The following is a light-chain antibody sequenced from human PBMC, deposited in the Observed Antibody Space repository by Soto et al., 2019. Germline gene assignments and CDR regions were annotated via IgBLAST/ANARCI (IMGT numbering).Light chain of an antibody. V-gene: IGKV1-39*01. CDR1: QSISSH. CDR3: QQSASTPPT. CDR2: DAS. J-gene: IGKJ4*01. Sequence: DIQMTQSPSSLSASVGDRVTITCRASQSISSHLNWYQQKPGKAPKLLIYDASSLQSGVPSRVSGSGSGTAFTLTISSLQPEDFATYYCQQSASTPPTFGGGTKVDIK.